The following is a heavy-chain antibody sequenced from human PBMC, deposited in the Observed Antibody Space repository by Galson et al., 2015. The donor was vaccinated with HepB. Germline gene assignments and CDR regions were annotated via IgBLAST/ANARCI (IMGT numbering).Heavy chain of an antibody. V-gene: IGHV3-33*01. J-gene: IGHJ4*02. CDR2: FWNERDSE. Sequence: LRLSCAASGFTFSTHDIHWVRQAPGKGLEWVAVFWNERDSEYYADSVKGRFTVSRDISKNTLYLEMNSLRAEATAVYYCARDRDRTTFFFDHRGQGTLVTVSS. CDR1: GFTFSTHD. CDR3: ARDRDRTTFFFDH. D-gene: IGHD2/OR15-2a*01.